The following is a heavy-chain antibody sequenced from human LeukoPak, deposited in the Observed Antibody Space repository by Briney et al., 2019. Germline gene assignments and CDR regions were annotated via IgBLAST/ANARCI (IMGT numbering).Heavy chain of an antibody. Sequence: ASVKVSCKASGYTFTSYYMHWVRQAPGQGLEWMGIINPSGGSTSYAQKFRGRVTMTRDTSTSTVYMELSSLRSEDTAVYYCARVDGSGVHFDYWGQGTLVTVSS. D-gene: IGHD3-10*01. J-gene: IGHJ4*02. V-gene: IGHV1-46*01. CDR1: GYTFTSYY. CDR3: ARVDGSGVHFDY. CDR2: INPSGGST.